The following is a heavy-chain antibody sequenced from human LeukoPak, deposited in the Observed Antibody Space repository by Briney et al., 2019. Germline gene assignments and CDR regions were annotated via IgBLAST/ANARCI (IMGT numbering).Heavy chain of an antibody. V-gene: IGHV4-59*01. CDR1: GGSISSYY. J-gene: IGHJ4*02. CDR3: ARAYPKAAGGGDY. Sequence: PSETLSPTCTVSGGSISSYYWSWIRQPPGKGLEWIGYIYYSGSTNYNPSLKSRVTISVDTSKNQFSLKLSSVTAADTAVYYCARAYPKAAGGGDYWGQGTLVTVSS. D-gene: IGHD6-13*01. CDR2: IYYSGST.